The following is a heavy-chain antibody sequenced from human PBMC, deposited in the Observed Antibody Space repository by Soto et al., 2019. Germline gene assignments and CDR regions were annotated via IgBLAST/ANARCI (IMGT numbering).Heavy chain of an antibody. Sequence: QLQLQESGPGLVKRSETLSLTCTVSGGSISSSSYYWGWIRQPPGKGLEWIGSIYYSGSTYYNPSLKGRVTISVDTSKNQFSLKLSSVTAADTAVYYCARTSYEVYGMDVWGQGTTVTVSS. CDR2: IYYSGST. D-gene: IGHD3-22*01. CDR3: ARTSYEVYGMDV. J-gene: IGHJ6*02. CDR1: GGSISSSSYY. V-gene: IGHV4-39*01.